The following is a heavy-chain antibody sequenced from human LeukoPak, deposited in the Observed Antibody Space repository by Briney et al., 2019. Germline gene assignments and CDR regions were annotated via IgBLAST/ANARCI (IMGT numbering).Heavy chain of an antibody. CDR3: TRDCQTPYSNSGECDF. Sequence: GGSLRLSCAASGFTFSDYNMNWVRQAPGKGLEWVSAISSGSTYKYYADSVQGRFTISRDNAENSLYLQMNSLRAEDTAVCYCTRDCQTPYSNSGECDFWGQGTLVTVSS. V-gene: IGHV3-21*01. J-gene: IGHJ4*01. CDR2: ISSGSTYK. D-gene: IGHD3-10*01. CDR1: GFTFSDYN.